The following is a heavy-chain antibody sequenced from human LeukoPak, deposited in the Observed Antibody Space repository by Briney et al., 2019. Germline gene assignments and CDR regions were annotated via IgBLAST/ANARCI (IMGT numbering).Heavy chain of an antibody. Sequence: GGSLRLSCAASGFTVSSNYMSGVRQAPGKGLEWVSVIYSGGGTNYADSVKGIFTISRDTSKNTMSLQMNSLRAEDTAVYYWAVIVGAAHDAFDIWGQGTMVTVSS. CDR1: GFTVSSNY. D-gene: IGHD1-26*01. CDR3: AVIVGAAHDAFDI. J-gene: IGHJ3*02. CDR2: IYSGGGT. V-gene: IGHV3-66*01.